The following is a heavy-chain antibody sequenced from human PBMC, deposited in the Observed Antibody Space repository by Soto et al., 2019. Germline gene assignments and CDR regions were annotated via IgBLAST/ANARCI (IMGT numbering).Heavy chain of an antibody. CDR3: ARDGPPTGLGGWFDP. CDR2: MLHSGNT. CDR1: DGSFSGYY. D-gene: IGHD3-16*01. V-gene: IGHV4-34*12. Sequence: SETLSLTCAVYDGSFSGYYWSWIRQSPGKGVEWIADMLHSGNTNYSPSLESRVTLSVDKSKSQFALKMNSMTAAEKAVYYSARDGPPTGLGGWFDPWGQVTLVTVSS. J-gene: IGHJ5*02.